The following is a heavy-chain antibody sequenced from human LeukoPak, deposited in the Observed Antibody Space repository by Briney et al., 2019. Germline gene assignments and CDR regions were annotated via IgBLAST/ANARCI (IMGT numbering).Heavy chain of an antibody. CDR1: GFPVGSYY. D-gene: IGHD3-9*01. CDR2: IYKGGTT. V-gene: IGHV3-53*01. CDR3: ARGSGDILTGYSGMDV. Sequence: PGGSVRLSCEASGFPVGSYYLTWVRQAPGEGLEWVSAIYKGGTTYYADSVKGRFTVSRDNSKNSFSLQMNSLSADDTAVYYCARGSGDILTGYSGMDVWGQGTTVPVSS. J-gene: IGHJ6*02.